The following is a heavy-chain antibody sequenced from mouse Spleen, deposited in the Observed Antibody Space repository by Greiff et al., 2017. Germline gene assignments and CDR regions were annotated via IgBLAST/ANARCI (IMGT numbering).Heavy chain of an antibody. D-gene: IGHD1-1*01. CDR1: GFTFSSYA. CDR3: AREEYYGSLDY. CDR2: ISDGGSYT. J-gene: IGHJ2*01. Sequence: EVKLVESGGGLVKPGGSLKLSCAASGFTFSSYAMSWVRQTPEKRLEWVATISDGGSYTYYPDNVKGRFTISRDNAKNTLYLQMSHLKSEDTAMYYCAREEYYGSLDYWGQGTTLTVSS. V-gene: IGHV5-4*01.